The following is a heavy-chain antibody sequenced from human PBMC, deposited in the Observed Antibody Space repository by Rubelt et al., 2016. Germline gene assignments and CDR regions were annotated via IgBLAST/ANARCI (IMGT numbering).Heavy chain of an antibody. CDR2: IWYDGNNK. D-gene: IGHD3-10*01. V-gene: IGHV3-30*02. CDR1: GFTFSNYG. Sequence: VQLVESGGGLVQPGGSLRLSCAASGFTFSNYGMHWVRQAPGKGLEWVAIIWYDGNNKYYADYVKGRFTISRDNYKNTLYLQMNSLRAEDTAVYYWAKGELLWFGESYDLDYWGQGTLVTVSS. CDR3: AKGELLWFGESYDLDY. J-gene: IGHJ4*02.